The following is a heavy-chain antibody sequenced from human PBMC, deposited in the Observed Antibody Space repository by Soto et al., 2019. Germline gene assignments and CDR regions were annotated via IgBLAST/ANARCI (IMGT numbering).Heavy chain of an antibody. J-gene: IGHJ4*02. CDR3: AKDRDSSGWLDY. V-gene: IGHV3-30*18. CDR1: GFTFSSYG. D-gene: IGHD6-19*01. Sequence: QVQLVESGGGVVQPGRSLRLSCAASGFTFSSYGMHWVRQAPGKGLEWVAVISYDGSNKYYADSVKGRFTISRDNSKNTLYLQMNSLRAEDTAVYYCAKDRDSSGWLDYWGQGTLVTVSS. CDR2: ISYDGSNK.